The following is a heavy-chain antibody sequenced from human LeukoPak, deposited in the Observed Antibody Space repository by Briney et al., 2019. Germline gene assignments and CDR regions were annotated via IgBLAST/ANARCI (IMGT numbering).Heavy chain of an antibody. CDR1: GGSISSYY. Sequence: SETLSLTCTVSGGSISSYYWSWIRQPAGKALEWIGYIYTRGNTNYNPSLRSRVAISVATSKTLIPLKLGSVTAADTAVYYCARLLRVSWFDPWGPGTLVTVSS. J-gene: IGHJ5*02. CDR3: ARLLRVSWFDP. CDR2: IYTRGNT. V-gene: IGHV4-4*09. D-gene: IGHD4-17*01.